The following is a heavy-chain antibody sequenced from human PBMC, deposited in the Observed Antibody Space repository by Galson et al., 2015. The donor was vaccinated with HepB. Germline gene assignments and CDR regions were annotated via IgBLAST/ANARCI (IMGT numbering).Heavy chain of an antibody. D-gene: IGHD1-1*01. Sequence: SLRLSCAAPGFTFSSFAMSWVRQAPGKGLEWVSTITSSGGSTYYADSVKGRFTISRDNSKSTLYLQLSSLRAEDTGVYYCVRNLLWDGWNAFDIWGQGTTVTVSP. CDR2: ITSSGGST. V-gene: IGHV3-23*01. J-gene: IGHJ3*02. CDR3: VRNLLWDGWNAFDI. CDR1: GFTFSSFA.